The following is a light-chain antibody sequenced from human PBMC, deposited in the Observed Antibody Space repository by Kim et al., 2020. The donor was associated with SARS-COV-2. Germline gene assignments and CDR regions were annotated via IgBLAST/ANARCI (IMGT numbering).Light chain of an antibody. CDR3: LQYNSYPQT. Sequence: DIQMTQSPSSLSASVGDRVAITCRASQGIGNALGWYQLKPGIAPKRLIHAACNLQDGVPSRFSGSGSGTEFTLAISSLQPEDFATYYCLQYNSYPQTFGQGTKVDIK. V-gene: IGKV1-17*01. J-gene: IGKJ1*01. CDR2: AAC. CDR1: QGIGNA.